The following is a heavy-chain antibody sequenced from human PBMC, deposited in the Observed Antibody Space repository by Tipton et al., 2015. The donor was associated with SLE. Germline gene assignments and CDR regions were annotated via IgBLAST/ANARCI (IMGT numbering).Heavy chain of an antibody. CDR2: ISSSGSTI. CDR1: GFTFSSYA. CDR3: AGGGPYYYDLLGYFDY. D-gene: IGHD3-22*01. J-gene: IGHJ4*02. V-gene: IGHV3-48*03. Sequence: SLRLSCAASGFTFSSYAMHWVRQAPGKGLEWVSYISSSGSTIYYADSVKGRFTISRDNAKNSLYLQMNSLRAEDTAVYYCAGGGPYYYDLLGYFDYWGQGTLVTVSS.